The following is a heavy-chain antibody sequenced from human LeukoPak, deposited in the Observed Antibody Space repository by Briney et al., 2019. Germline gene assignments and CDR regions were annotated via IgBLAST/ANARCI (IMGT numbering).Heavy chain of an antibody. Sequence: GGSLRLSCTASGFTFGNYAMSWVRQAPGKGLEWVGFIRSKTYGGTTEYAASVKGRFTISRDDSKSIASLQMNSLKTEDTAVYYCARGQYYDTNGNQYYFDDWGQGTLVTVSS. CDR2: IRSKTYGGTT. D-gene: IGHD2-8*01. J-gene: IGHJ4*02. CDR1: GFTFGNYA. CDR3: ARGQYYDTNGNQYYFDD. V-gene: IGHV3-49*04.